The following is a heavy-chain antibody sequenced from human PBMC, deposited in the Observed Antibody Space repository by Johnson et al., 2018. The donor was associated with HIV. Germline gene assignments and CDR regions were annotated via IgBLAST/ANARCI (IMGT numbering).Heavy chain of an antibody. J-gene: IGHJ3*02. CDR3: ARQGGWLGAFDI. CDR1: GFTFDDYG. V-gene: IGHV3-20*04. CDR2: INWNGGST. D-gene: IGHD5-12*01. Sequence: VQLVESGGGVVRPGGSLRLSCKASGFTFDDYGMSWVRQAPGKGLEWVSSINWNGGSTGYADSVKGRFTVSRDNAKNSLYLQINSLRAEDTAVYYCARQGGWLGAFDIWGQGSMVTVSS.